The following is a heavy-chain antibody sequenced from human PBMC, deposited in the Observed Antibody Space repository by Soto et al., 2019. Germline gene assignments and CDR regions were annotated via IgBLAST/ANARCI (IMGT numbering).Heavy chain of an antibody. V-gene: IGHV4-59*11. CDR2: IYYTGNT. J-gene: IGHJ4*02. CDR3: AKGFNYGMSPFDY. CDR1: GGSIRSHY. D-gene: IGHD5-12*01. Sequence: SETQSLTCTVSGGSIRSHYWSWIRQPPGKRLDWIGYIYYTGNTDYNPSLKSRVTISVDTSKNQFSLRLSSVSAADTAVYFCAKGFNYGMSPFDYWGQGALVTSPQ.